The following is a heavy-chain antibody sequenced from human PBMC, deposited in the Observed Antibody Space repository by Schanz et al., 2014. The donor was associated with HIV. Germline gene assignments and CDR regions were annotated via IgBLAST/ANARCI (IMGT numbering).Heavy chain of an antibody. CDR1: GSSVTYFY. V-gene: IGHV4-34*02. CDR3: ARDRIQLKVIFYYYVGMDV. CDR2: VNHSGDT. J-gene: IGHJ6*02. D-gene: IGHD2-2*01. Sequence: QVQLQQWGAGLLKPSETLSLTCAVYGSSVTYFYWTWIRQSPGKGLEWIAEVNHSGDTNYNPSLKSRVTISVDTSKNQFSLKLDSVTAADTAVYYCARDRIQLKVIFYYYVGMDVWGQGTTVTVSS.